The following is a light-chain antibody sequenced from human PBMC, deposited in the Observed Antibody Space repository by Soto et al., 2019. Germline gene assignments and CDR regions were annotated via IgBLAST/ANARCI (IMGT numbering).Light chain of an antibody. J-gene: IGLJ3*02. CDR1: RSNIGAGYD. CDR2: INT. CDR3: QSYDSSLSGWV. V-gene: IGLV1-40*01. Sequence: QLVLTQPPSVSGAPGQRVTISCTGSRSNIGAGYDVHWYQRLPGTAPKLLIYINTNRPSGVPDRFSGSKSGTSASLAITGLQAEDEADYYCQSYDSSLSGWVFGGGTKLTVL.